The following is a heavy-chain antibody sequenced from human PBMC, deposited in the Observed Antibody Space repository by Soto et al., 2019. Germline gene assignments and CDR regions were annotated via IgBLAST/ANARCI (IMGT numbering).Heavy chain of an antibody. Sequence: GESLKISCTASGFTFTSYGMGWVRQAPGKGLQWVSTIRGDGGQTHYTDSVKGRFSISRDNSKNTVYVQMDSLRAEDTAMYFCARDVGLDSDDFFAYWGQGTQVTVSS. J-gene: IGHJ4*02. CDR3: ARDVGLDSDDFFAY. CDR2: IRGDGGQT. CDR1: GFTFTSYG. D-gene: IGHD3-9*01. V-gene: IGHV3-23*01.